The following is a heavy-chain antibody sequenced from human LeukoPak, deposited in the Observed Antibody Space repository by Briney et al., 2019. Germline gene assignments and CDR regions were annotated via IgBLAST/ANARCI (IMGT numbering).Heavy chain of an antibody. Sequence: GGSLRLSCAASGFIVSTNYMTWARQAPGKGLQWVAILFSGRRTFYADTVKGRFTVSRDNSKNTLYLQMNSLRPEDTAVYYCAKDVVIGASYDYGDYIPLPHWGQGTLVTVSS. CDR1: GFIVSTNY. D-gene: IGHD4-17*01. V-gene: IGHV3-66*02. CDR2: LFSGRRT. CDR3: AKDVVIGASYDYGDYIPLPH. J-gene: IGHJ1*01.